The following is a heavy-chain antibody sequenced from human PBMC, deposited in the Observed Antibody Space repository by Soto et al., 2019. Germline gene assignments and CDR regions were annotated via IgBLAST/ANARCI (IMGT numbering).Heavy chain of an antibody. D-gene: IGHD6-13*01. CDR1: GGSISSNY. Sequence: PSETLSLTCTVSGGSISSNYWTWIRQPPGKGLEWIGYVYNSGSTNYNPSLKSRDTISEDTSKSQFSLKVNSMTAADTAVYYCARYRREAVAGYTLDNWGQGTLVTVSS. CDR2: VYNSGST. CDR3: ARYRREAVAGYTLDN. J-gene: IGHJ4*02. V-gene: IGHV4-59*01.